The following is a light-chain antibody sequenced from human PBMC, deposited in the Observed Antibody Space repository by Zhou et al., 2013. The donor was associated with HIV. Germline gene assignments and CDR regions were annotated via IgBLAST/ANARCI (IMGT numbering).Light chain of an antibody. V-gene: IGKV1-5*03. Sequence: DIQMTQSPSTLSASVGDRVTITCRASQSISNWLAWYQQNPGQAPQLLIYQASTLQSGVPSRFSGSGSGTEFTLTISSLQADDFGDYYCHQYNTYSGTFGQGTRVGNQT. J-gene: IGKJ1*01. CDR2: QAS. CDR1: QSISNW. CDR3: HQYNTYSGT.